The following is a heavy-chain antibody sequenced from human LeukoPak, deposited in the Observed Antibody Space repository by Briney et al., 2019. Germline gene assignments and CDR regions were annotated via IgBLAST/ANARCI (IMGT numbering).Heavy chain of an antibody. CDR3: AKDLMRDRWFGES. Sequence: GGSLRLSCAASGFTFSYYSMNWVRQAPGKGLEWVSYISDSSDTMYYADSVKGRFTISRDNAKNSLYLQMNSLRAEDTAVYYCAKDLMRDRWFGESWGQGTLVTVSS. CDR2: ISDSSDTM. J-gene: IGHJ5*02. CDR1: GFTFSYYS. V-gene: IGHV3-48*01. D-gene: IGHD3-10*01.